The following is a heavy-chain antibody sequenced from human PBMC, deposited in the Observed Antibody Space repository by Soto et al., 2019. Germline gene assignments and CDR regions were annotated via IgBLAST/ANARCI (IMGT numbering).Heavy chain of an antibody. J-gene: IGHJ4*02. CDR3: ARGLSYRQD. CDR1: EYTFTSYD. V-gene: IGHV1-8*01. CDR2: MHPNSGNT. Sequence: QVQLVQSGAEVKKPGASVKVSCKASEYTFTSYDIYWVRQATGQGLEWMGWMHPNSGNTGYAQKFQGRVTMTRNTSITTAYSELSSLTSEDTAVYYCARGLSYRQDWGQGTLVTVSS. D-gene: IGHD1-26*01.